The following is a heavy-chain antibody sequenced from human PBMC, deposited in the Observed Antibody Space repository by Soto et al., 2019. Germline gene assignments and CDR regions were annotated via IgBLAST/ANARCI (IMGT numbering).Heavy chain of an antibody. V-gene: IGHV1-3*05. D-gene: IGHD2-15*01. CDR1: GYTFTSYA. CDR3: ARGEIYCSGGSCYTGPNDN. CDR2: INAGNGNT. J-gene: IGHJ4*02. Sequence: QVQLVQSGAEEKKPGASVKVSCKASGYTFTSYAMHLVRQAPGQRLEWMGWINAGNGNTKYSQKFQGRVTITRDTSASTAYMELSSLRSEDTAVYYCARGEIYCSGGSCYTGPNDNWGQGTLVTVSS.